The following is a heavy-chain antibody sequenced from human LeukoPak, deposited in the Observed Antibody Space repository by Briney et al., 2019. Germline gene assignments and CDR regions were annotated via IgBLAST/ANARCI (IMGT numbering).Heavy chain of an antibody. CDR1: GSSFTSYW. J-gene: IGHJ3*02. Sequence: GASLQISCKGPGSSFTSYWIGWVRQLPGKGLEWMGIIYPGDSDTRYSPSFQGQVTISADKSISTAYLQWSSLKASDTAMYYCARPSMGYYDILTGEDAFDIWGQGTMVTVSS. V-gene: IGHV5-51*01. CDR2: IYPGDSDT. D-gene: IGHD3-9*01. CDR3: ARPSMGYYDILTGEDAFDI.